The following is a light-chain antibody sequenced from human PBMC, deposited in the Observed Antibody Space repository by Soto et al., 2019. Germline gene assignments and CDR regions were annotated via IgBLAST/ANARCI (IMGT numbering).Light chain of an antibody. CDR1: QSISSSY. Sequence: EIVLTQSAGTLSLSPGERATLSCRASQSISSSYLAWYQQKSGQAPRLLIYGASSRATGIPDRFSGSGSGTDFTLTISRLEPEDFAVYYCQQYGRTPLTFGGGTKVEIK. J-gene: IGKJ4*01. CDR2: GAS. CDR3: QQYGRTPLT. V-gene: IGKV3-20*01.